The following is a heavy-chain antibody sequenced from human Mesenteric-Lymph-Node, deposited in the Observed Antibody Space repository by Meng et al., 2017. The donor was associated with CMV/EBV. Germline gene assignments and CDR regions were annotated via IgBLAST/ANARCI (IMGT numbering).Heavy chain of an antibody. J-gene: IGHJ4*02. Sequence: QVQLQESGPGLVKPSQTLSLTCTVSGDSISSGNNYWSWIRQPAGKGLEWIGRIYTTGSTSYNPSLKSRVTISVDTSKNQFSLTFRSVTAADTAMYYCARASCGGTCYDPVFYFDYWGRGTLVTVSS. CDR3: ARASCGGTCYDPVFYFDY. D-gene: IGHD2-15*01. CDR2: IYTTGST. V-gene: IGHV4-61*02. CDR1: GDSISSGNNY.